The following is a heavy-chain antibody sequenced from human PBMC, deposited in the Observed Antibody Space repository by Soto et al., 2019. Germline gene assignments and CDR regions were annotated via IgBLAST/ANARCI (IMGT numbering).Heavy chain of an antibody. D-gene: IGHD3-10*01. J-gene: IGHJ4*02. V-gene: IGHV1-2*02. CDR2: INPYSGTT. CDR3: ARGQDMGTYSRVLAY. Sequence: ASVKVSCKTSGYTFTGQYVHWVRLAPGQGLEWLGCINPYSGTTNYGENFDGRVTVTRDTSLSTVYMELDRLRSDDTAVYFCARGQDMGTYSRVLAYWGQGTLVTVSS. CDR1: GYTFTGQY.